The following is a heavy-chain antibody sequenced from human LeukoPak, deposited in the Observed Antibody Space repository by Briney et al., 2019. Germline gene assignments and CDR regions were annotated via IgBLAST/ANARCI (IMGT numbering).Heavy chain of an antibody. Sequence: GASVKVSCKASGGTFSSYAISWVRQAPGQGLEWMGGIIPIFGTANYAQKFQGRVTITADESTSTAYMELSSLRSEDTAVYYCARGVIAHLDYYYGMDVWGQGTTVTVSS. D-gene: IGHD3-10*01. V-gene: IGHV1-69*13. CDR2: IIPIFGTA. CDR3: ARGVIAHLDYYYGMDV. CDR1: GGTFSSYA. J-gene: IGHJ6*02.